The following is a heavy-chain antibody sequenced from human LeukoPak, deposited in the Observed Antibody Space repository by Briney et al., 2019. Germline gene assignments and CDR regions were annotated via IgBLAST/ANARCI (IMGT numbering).Heavy chain of an antibody. CDR3: ARGRGRFDY. Sequence: SETLSLTCAVYGGSFSGYYWSWIRQPPGKGLEWIGEINHSGSTNYNPSLKSRVTISVDTSKNQFSLKLSSVTAADAAVYYCARGRGRFDYWGQGTLVTVSS. CDR2: INHSGST. J-gene: IGHJ4*02. D-gene: IGHD2-15*01. CDR1: GGSFSGYY. V-gene: IGHV4-34*01.